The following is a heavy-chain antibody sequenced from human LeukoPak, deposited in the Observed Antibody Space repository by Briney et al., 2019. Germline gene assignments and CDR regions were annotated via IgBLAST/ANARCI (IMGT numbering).Heavy chain of an antibody. CDR2: INHSGST. V-gene: IGHV4-34*01. J-gene: IGHJ4*02. CDR3: ARAVRYYFDY. Sequence: SETLSLTCAVYGGSFSGYYWSWIRQPPGKGLEWIGEINHSGSTNYNPSLKSRVTISVDTSKNQFSLKLSSVTAADTAVHYCARAVRYYFDYWGQGTLVTVSS. CDR1: GGSFSGYY.